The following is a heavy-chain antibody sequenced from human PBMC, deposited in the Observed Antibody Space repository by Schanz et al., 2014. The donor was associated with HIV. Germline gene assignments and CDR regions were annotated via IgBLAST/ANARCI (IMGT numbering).Heavy chain of an antibody. V-gene: IGHV3-23*01. CDR2: LSGSGDRT. J-gene: IGHJ4*02. CDR1: GFSFLRYE. D-gene: IGHD3-9*01. CDR3: AKADEIRHFDWYHPPFDS. Sequence: EVQLLESGGGLVQPGGSLRISCVASGFSFLRYEMSWVRQAPGKGLEWLSTLSGSGDRTYYADFVKGRVTISRDNSKNTLYLQMNSLRVEDTAVYYCAKADEIRHFDWYHPPFDSWGQGTLVTVSS.